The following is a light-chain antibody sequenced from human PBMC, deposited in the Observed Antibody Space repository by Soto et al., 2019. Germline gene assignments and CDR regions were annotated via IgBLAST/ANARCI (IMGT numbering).Light chain of an antibody. V-gene: IGLV2-14*03. J-gene: IGLJ2*01. CDR1: SSEIGCNNY. Sequence: QSALPQPASVSGFPGQSITISCTGTSSEIGCNNYVSWYQQHPGKAPKLMIYDVTNRPSGVSNRFSGSKSGNTASLTISGLQAEDDADYYCSSYTTSSTLFGGGTKLTVL. CDR3: SSYTTSSTL. CDR2: DVT.